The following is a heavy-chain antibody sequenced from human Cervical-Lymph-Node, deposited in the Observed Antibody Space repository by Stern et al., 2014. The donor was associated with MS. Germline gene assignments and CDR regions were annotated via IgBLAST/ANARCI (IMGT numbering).Heavy chain of an antibody. CDR2: IDWDDDK. D-gene: IGHD6-19*01. Sequence: QVPLRESGPALVKPTQTLTLTCTFSGFSLSTSGMCVSWIRQPPGKALEXLALIDWDDDKYYSTSLKTRLTISKDTSKNQVVLTMTNMDPVDTATYYCARMTRYSSGWGNDNWFDPWGQGTLVTVSS. CDR3: ARMTRYSSGWGNDNWFDP. V-gene: IGHV2-70*01. J-gene: IGHJ5*02. CDR1: GFSLSTSGMC.